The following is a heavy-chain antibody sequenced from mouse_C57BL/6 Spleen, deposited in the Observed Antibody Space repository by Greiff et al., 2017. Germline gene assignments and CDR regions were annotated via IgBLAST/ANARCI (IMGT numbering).Heavy chain of an antibody. CDR2: ISDGGSYT. D-gene: IGHD2-3*01. CDR1: GFTFSSYA. J-gene: IGHJ2*01. Sequence: EVQLVESGGGLVKPGGSLKLSWAASGFTFSSYAMSWVRQTPEKRLEWVATISDGGSYTYYPDNVKGRFTISRDNAKNNLYLQMSHLKSEDTAMYYCARDDGYYRFDNWGQGTTLTVSS. V-gene: IGHV5-4*01. CDR3: ARDDGYYRFDN.